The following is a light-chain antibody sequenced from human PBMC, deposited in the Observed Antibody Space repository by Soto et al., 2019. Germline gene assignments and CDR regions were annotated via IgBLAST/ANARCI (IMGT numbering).Light chain of an antibody. CDR2: AAS. CDR1: QTISGC. Sequence: DIQLTQSPSFLSASVGDRVTITCRASQTISGCLAWYQQTPGKAPKLLIYAASTLQSGVPSRFSGSGSGTEFTLTISSLQPDDFATYYCQQVNSYPFTFGQGTRVEIK. J-gene: IGKJ5*01. CDR3: QQVNSYPFT. V-gene: IGKV1-9*01.